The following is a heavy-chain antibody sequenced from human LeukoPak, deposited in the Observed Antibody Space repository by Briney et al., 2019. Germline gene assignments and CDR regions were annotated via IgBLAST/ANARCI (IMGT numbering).Heavy chain of an antibody. CDR2: IGAYNGNT. V-gene: IGHV1-18*04. J-gene: IGHJ5*02. Sequence: ASVKVSCKASGYTFTSYGISWVRQAPGQGLEWMGWIGAYNGNTNYAQKLQGRVTMTTDTSTSTAYMELRSLRSDDTAVYYCARDLRTIAVAGYNWFDPWGQGTLVTVSS. D-gene: IGHD6-19*01. CDR1: GYTFTSYG. CDR3: ARDLRTIAVAGYNWFDP.